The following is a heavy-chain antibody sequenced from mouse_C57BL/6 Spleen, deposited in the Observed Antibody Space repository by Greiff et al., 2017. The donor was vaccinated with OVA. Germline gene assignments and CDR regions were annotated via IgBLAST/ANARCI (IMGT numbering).Heavy chain of an antibody. CDR1: GYTFTSYW. V-gene: IGHV1-69*01. CDR2: IDPSDSYT. J-gene: IGHJ2*01. D-gene: IGHD2-2*01. CDR3: ARRGYGYDEDY. Sequence: QVQLQQPGAELVMPGASVKLSCKASGYTFTSYWMHWVKERPGQGLEWIGEIDPSDSYTNYNQKFKGKSTLTVDKSSSTAYMQLSSLTSEDSAVYYCARRGYGYDEDYWGQGTTLTVSS.